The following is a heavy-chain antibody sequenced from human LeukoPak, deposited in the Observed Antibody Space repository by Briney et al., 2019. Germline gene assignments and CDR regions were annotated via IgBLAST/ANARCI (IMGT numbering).Heavy chain of an antibody. CDR2: IYTSGST. CDR3: ARDAPTAYCSGGTCYFDY. D-gene: IGHD2-15*01. CDR1: GGSISSAGYH. V-gene: IGHV4-61*02. J-gene: IGHJ4*02. Sequence: SETLSLTCTVSGGSISSAGYHWSWIRQPAGKGLEWIGRIYTSGSTNYNPSLKSRVTISLDTSKNQFSLKLSSVTAADTAVYYCARDAPTAYCSGGTCYFDYWGQGTLVTVSS.